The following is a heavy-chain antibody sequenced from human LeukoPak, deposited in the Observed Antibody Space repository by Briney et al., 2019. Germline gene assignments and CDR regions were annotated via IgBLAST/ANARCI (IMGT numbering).Heavy chain of an antibody. D-gene: IGHD3-10*01. V-gene: IGHV4-59*08. Sequence: PSETLSLTCTVSGGSISSYYWSWIRQPPGKGLEWIGYIYYSGSTNYNPSLKSRVTISVDTSKNQFSLKLSSVTAADTAVYYCARKIGGSYYAFDIRGQGTMVTVSS. CDR3: ARKIGGSYYAFDI. CDR1: GGSISSYY. J-gene: IGHJ3*02. CDR2: IYYSGST.